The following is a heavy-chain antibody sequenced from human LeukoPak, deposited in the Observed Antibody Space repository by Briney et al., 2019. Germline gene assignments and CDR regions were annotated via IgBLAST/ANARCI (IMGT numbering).Heavy chain of an antibody. V-gene: IGHV3-11*06. CDR2: ISGSGHDI. J-gene: IGHJ4*02. CDR3: ARGTHYYGSGSYYNEPLDY. D-gene: IGHD3-10*01. CDR1: GFTFSDSY. Sequence: GGSLRLSCAASGFTFSDSYMTWVRQAPGKGVEWVAYISGSGHDINYSDSVKGRFTISRDNSKNTLYLQMGSLRAEDMAVYYCARGTHYYGSGSYYNEPLDYWGQGTLVTVSS.